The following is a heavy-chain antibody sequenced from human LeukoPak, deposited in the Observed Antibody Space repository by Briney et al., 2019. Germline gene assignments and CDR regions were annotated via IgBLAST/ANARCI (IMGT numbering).Heavy chain of an antibody. J-gene: IGHJ4*02. CDR3: ARANFLYCSSSTCLFDY. Sequence: ASVKVSCKASGYTFTDYYMHWVRQAPGQRFEWMGWINPNDGDTNYAQKFQGRVTMTRDTSISTAYMEVSRLRSDDTAVYYCARANFLYCSSSTCLFDYWGQGTLVTVSS. D-gene: IGHD2-2*01. V-gene: IGHV1-2*02. CDR1: GYTFTDYY. CDR2: INPNDGDT.